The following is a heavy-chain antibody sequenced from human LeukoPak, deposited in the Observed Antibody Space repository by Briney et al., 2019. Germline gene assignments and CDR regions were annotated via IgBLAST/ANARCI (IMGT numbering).Heavy chain of an antibody. CDR1: GGSISGYY. J-gene: IGHJ6*03. V-gene: IGHV4-38-2*02. CDR3: ARDDAAANHYYYYMDV. D-gene: IGHD6-25*01. Sequence: SETLSLTCTVSGGSISGYYWSWIRQPPGKGLEWIGSIYHSGSTYYNPSLKSRVTISVDTSKNQFSLKLSSVTAADTAVYYCARDDAAANHYYYYMDVWGKGTTVTVSS. CDR2: IYHSGST.